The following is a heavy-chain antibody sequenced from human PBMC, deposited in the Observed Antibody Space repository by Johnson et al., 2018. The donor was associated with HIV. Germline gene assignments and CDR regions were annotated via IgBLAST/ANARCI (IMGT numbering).Heavy chain of an antibody. CDR2: IYSGGST. V-gene: IGHV3-66*01. D-gene: IGHD6-19*01. J-gene: IGHJ3*02. Sequence: VQLVESGGGLVQPGGSLRMSCVASGFTFSTYGMTWVRQAPGKGLEWVSVIYSGGSTYYADSVKGRFTISRDNSKNTLYLQMNSLRAEDTAVYYCASFGLAVAADAFDIWGQGTMVTVSS. CDR1: GFTFSTYG. CDR3: ASFGLAVAADAFDI.